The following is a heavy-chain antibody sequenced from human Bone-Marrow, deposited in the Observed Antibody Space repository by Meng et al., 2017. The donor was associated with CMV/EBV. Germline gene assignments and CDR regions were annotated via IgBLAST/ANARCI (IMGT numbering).Heavy chain of an antibody. CDR2: INPNSGGT. V-gene: IGHV1-2*02. J-gene: IGHJ1*01. CDR3: ARDSITMVRGVSAEDC. CDR1: GYTFTGYY. Sequence: ASVKVSCKASGYTFTGYYMHWVRQAPGQGLEWMGWINPNSGGTNYAQKFQGRVTMTRDTSISTAYMELSRLRSDDTAVYYCARDSITMVRGVSAEDCWGQGTLVTVSS. D-gene: IGHD3-10*01.